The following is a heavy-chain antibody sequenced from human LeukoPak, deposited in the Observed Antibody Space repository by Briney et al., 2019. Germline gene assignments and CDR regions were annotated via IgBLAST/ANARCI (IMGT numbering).Heavy chain of an antibody. J-gene: IGHJ4*02. Sequence: SETLSLTRAVYGGSFSGYYWSWIRQPPGKGLEWIGEINHSGSTNYNPSLKSRVTISVDTSKNQFSLKLSSVTAADTAVYYCARVPAAAIDYWSQGTLVTVSS. CDR2: INHSGST. V-gene: IGHV4-34*01. CDR3: ARVPAAAIDY. CDR1: GGSFSGYY. D-gene: IGHD6-13*01.